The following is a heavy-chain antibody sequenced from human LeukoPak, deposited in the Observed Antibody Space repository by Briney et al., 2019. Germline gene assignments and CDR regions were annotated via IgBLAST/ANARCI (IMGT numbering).Heavy chain of an antibody. V-gene: IGHV3-21*01. D-gene: IGHD3-10*01. Sequence: GGSLRLSCAASGFTFSSYSMNWVRQAPGKGLEWVSSISSSSSYIYYADSVKGRFTISRDNAKNSLYLQMNSLRAEDTAVYYCARLSAYYYGSYFYYYMDVWGKGTTVTVSS. CDR3: ARLSAYYYGSYFYYYMDV. J-gene: IGHJ6*03. CDR1: GFTFSSYS. CDR2: ISSSSSYI.